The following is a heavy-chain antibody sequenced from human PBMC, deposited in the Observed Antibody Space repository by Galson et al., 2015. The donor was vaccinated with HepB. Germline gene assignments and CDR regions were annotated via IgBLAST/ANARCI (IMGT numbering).Heavy chain of an antibody. CDR1: GFTFSSYS. CDR2: ITSSSSTI. J-gene: IGHJ6*04. CDR3: ARDTPEVLIKYRMDA. Sequence: SLRLSCAASGFTFSSYSMDWVRQAPGKGLEWVSYITSSSSTIYYADSVKGRFTISRDNAKNSLYLQMNSLRAEDTAVYYCARDTPEVLIKYRMDAWGKGTTVTVSS. V-gene: IGHV3-48*01. D-gene: IGHD3-16*01.